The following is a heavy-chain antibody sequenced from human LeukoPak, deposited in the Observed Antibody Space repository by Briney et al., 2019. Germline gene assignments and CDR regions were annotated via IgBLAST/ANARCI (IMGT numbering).Heavy chain of an antibody. CDR3: ARGSSEYGMDV. CDR1: SGFISSYY. J-gene: IGHJ6*02. Sequence: SETLSLTCSVSSGFISSYYWTWIRQSPGKGLEWIGYIYYTGSTSYNPSLQSRVTISVDTSKNQFSLKLSSVTAADTAVYYCARGSSEYGMDVWGQGTAVSVSS. CDR2: IYYTGST. D-gene: IGHD3-3*01. V-gene: IGHV4-59*01.